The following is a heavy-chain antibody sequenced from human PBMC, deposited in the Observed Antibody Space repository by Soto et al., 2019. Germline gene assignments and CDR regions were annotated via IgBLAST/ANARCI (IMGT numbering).Heavy chain of an antibody. J-gene: IGHJ4*02. CDR1: GGSITSSGSA. CDR3: ARHIHNQGFEYYFDS. V-gene: IGHV4-39*01. Sequence: SETLSLTCNASGGSITSSGSAWGWIRQSPGKGLEWIGTIDYSGNIYYIPSLKSRITISVDTSKNQISLKLSSVIAADTAVYYCARHIHNQGFEYYFDSWGQGTLVTSPQ. D-gene: IGHD1-1*01. CDR2: IDYSGNI.